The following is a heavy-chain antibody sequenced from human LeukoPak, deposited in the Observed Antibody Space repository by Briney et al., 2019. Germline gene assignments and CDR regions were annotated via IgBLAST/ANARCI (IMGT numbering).Heavy chain of an antibody. CDR1: GFPFSSYT. CDR3: ARDLRGYSAYSD. CDR2: ISSSSSYI. D-gene: IGHD5-12*01. V-gene: IGHV3-21*01. Sequence: GSLSLSCAASGFPFSSYTMNWVRQAPGKGLEWVSSISSSSSYIYYADSMKGRFTISRDNAKNSLDLQMNSLRAEDTAIYYCARDLRGYSAYSDWGQGTLVTVSS. J-gene: IGHJ4*02.